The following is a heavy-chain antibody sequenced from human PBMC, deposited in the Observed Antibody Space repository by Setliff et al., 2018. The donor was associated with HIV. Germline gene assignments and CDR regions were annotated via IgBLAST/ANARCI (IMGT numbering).Heavy chain of an antibody. Sequence: KPSETLSLTCAVYGGSFNGYSWTWIRQPPGKGLEWIGGINHRGRTNYSPSLRSRVTISVDTSKNQFSLKLSSVTAADTAVYYCARRGMWSYETGGNPTATFDYWGQGVLVTVSS. D-gene: IGHD2-8*02. CDR1: GGSFNGYS. CDR2: INHRGRT. V-gene: IGHV4-34*01. CDR3: ARRGMWSYETGGNPTATFDY. J-gene: IGHJ4*02.